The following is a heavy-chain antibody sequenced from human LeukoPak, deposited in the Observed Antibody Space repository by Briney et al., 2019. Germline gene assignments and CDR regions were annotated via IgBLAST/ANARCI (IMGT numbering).Heavy chain of an antibody. Sequence: GGSLRLSCAASGFTFSNAWMSWVRQAPRQGLEWVGRIKSKTDGGTTDYAAPVKGTFTISRDDSKNTLYLQMNSLRAEDTALYYCAGGSGDYSPDYWGQGTLVTVSS. CDR3: AGGSGDYSPDY. CDR1: GFTFSNAW. V-gene: IGHV3-15*01. D-gene: IGHD4-17*01. J-gene: IGHJ4*02. CDR2: IKSKTDGGTT.